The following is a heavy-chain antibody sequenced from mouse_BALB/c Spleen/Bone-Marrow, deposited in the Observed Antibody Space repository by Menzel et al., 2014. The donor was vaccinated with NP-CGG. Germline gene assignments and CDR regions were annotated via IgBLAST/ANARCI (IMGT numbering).Heavy chain of an antibody. D-gene: IGHD2-10*02. CDR2: IYPSDSYT. CDR3: TRQYGNYYAVDY. V-gene: IGHV1-69*02. J-gene: IGHJ4*01. Sequence: QVQLQQSGAELVRPGASVKVSCKASGYAFTSYWINWVKQRPGQGLEWIGNIYPSDSYTNYNQNFKDKATLTVDKSSSTAYMQLSSPTSEDSAVYYCTRQYGNYYAVDYWGQGTSVTVSS. CDR1: GYAFTSYW.